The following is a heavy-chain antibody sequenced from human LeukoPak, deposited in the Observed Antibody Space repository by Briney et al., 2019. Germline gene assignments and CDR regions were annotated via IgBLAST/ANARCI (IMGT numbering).Heavy chain of an antibody. CDR3: AGFSSSYAFDI. J-gene: IGHJ3*02. D-gene: IGHD6-13*01. V-gene: IGHV4-39*01. Sequence: SETLSLTCAVHGGSFSGYYWGWIRQPPGKGLEWIGSIYYSGSTYYNPSLKSRVTISVDTSKNQFSLKLSSVTAADTAVYYCAGFSSSYAFDIWGQGTMVTVSS. CDR1: GGSFSGYY. CDR2: IYYSGST.